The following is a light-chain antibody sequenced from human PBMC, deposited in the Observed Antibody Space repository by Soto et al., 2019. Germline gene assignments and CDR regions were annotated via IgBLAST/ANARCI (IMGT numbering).Light chain of an antibody. J-gene: IGKJ5*01. CDR1: QSVSRN. V-gene: IGKV3-15*01. CDR2: GAS. Sequence: EIVMTQSPATLSVSPGERVTLSCRASQSVSRNLAWYQQKPGQAPRLLIYGASTRATGIPARFSGSGSGTEFTLTISSLQSEDFGVYYCQQYKNWPRITFGQGTRLEI. CDR3: QQYKNWPRIT.